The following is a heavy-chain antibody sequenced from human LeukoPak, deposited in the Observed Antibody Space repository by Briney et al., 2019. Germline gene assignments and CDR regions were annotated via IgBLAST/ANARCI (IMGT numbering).Heavy chain of an antibody. CDR1: GFTVSNNY. CDR3: AKGPLLWN. J-gene: IGHJ4*02. D-gene: IGHD2/OR15-2a*01. V-gene: IGHV3-23*01. Sequence: GGSLRLSCAASGFTVSNNYMSWVRQAPGKGLEWVSSISGSGGSTYYADSVKGRFTISRDNSKNTLYLQMNSLRAEDTAVYYCAKGPLLWNWGQGTLVTVSS. CDR2: ISGSGGST.